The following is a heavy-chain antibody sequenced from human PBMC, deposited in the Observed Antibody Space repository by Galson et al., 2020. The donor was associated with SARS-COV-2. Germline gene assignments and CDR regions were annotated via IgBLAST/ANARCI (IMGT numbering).Heavy chain of an antibody. CDR3: ARHLPVTTRGCHFDC. V-gene: IGHV4-39*01. CDR2: IYYSGST. J-gene: IGHJ4*02. Sequence: SETLSLTCTVSGGSISSNSYYWGWIRQPPGKGLEWIGSIYYSGSTYYNPSLKSRVTISVDTSKNQFSLKLSSVTAADTAVYYCARHLPVTTRGCHFDCWGQGTLVTVSS. D-gene: IGHD4-17*01. CDR1: GGSISSNSYY.